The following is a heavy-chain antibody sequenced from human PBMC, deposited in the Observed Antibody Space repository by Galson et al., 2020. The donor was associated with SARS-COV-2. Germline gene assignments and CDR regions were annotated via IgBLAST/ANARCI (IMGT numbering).Heavy chain of an antibody. J-gene: IGHJ3*01. CDR1: GASVSSSTYF. CDR2: IDYTGSA. V-gene: IGHV4-61*01. CDR3: ARWVTGHAYDF. Sequence: SETLSLTCTVSGASVSSSTYFWTWIRQPPGKGLEWIGYIDYTGSAKYNPSLKSRVTISVDTSKNQFSLKLSPVTAADTAVFYCARWVTGHAYDFWGQGTQVTVSS. D-gene: IGHD2-8*02.